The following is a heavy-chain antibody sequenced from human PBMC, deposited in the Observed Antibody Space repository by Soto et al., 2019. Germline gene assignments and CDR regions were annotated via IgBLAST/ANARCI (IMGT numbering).Heavy chain of an antibody. CDR1: GGSINNYEYY. Sequence: SETLSLTCSVSGGSINNYEYYWTWIRQPPGEGLEWIGHIYYTGSTSYNPSLKSRVTISLETSKNQFSLKLNSLTAADTAVYYCARDRSSSPVFFDSWGQGTLVTVTS. CDR3: ARDRSSSPVFFDS. D-gene: IGHD6-6*01. CDR2: IYYTGST. V-gene: IGHV4-30-4*01. J-gene: IGHJ4*02.